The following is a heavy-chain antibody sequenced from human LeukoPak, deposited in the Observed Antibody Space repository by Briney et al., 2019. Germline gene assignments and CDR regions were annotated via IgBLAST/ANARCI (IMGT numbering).Heavy chain of an antibody. CDR2: ISSGTSYI. D-gene: IGHD3-10*01. V-gene: IGHV3-21*04. CDR1: GFTFSSYS. J-gene: IGHJ4*02. Sequence: GGSLRLSCAASGFTFSSYSMNWVRQAPGKGLEWVSSISSGTSYIYYADSVKGRFTISRDNSKNTLYLQMNSLRAEDTAVYYCATPRDYYGPFAYWGQGTLVTVSS. CDR3: ATPRDYYGPFAY.